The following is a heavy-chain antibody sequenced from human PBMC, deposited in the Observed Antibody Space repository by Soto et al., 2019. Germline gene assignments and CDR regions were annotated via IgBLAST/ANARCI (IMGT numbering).Heavy chain of an antibody. V-gene: IGHV1-69*06. J-gene: IGHJ3*02. CDR2: IIPVIDTA. CDR1: GGTFN. CDR3: ARGSGADAFDI. Sequence: QVQLLQSGAEVKKPGSSVKVSCKVSGGTFNIRWVRQAPGQGLEWMGGIIPVIDTANYARKFQGRVTITADRATNVVYLEMRSLRFEDTAVYYCARGSGADAFDIWGQGTVVTVSS. D-gene: IGHD7-27*01.